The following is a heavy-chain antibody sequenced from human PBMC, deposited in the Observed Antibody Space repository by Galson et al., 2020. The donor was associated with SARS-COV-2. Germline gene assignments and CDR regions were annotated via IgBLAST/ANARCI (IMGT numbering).Heavy chain of an antibody. D-gene: IGHD3-10*01. CDR1: GGSISSSSYY. J-gene: IGHJ3*02. CDR3: ARALLWFGELLGDAFDI. V-gene: IGHV4-39*07. Sequence: ASETLSLTCTVSGGSISSSSYYWGWIRQPPGKGLEWIGRIYYSGSTYYNPSLKSRVTISVDTSKNQFSLKLSSVTAADTAVYYCARALLWFGELLGDAFDIWGRGTMVTVSS. CDR2: IYYSGST.